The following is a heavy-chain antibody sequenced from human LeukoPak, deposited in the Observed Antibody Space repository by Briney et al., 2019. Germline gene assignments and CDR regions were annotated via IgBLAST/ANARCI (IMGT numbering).Heavy chain of an antibody. D-gene: IGHD6-19*01. V-gene: IGHV4-39*01. CDR3: ARHHSSGWYKSYWFDP. CDR2: IYYSGST. Sequence: SETLSLTCTVSGGSISSSSYYWGWIRQPPGKGLEWIGSIYYSGSTYYNPSLKSRVTISADTSKNQFSLKLSSVTAADTAVYYCARHHSSGWYKSYWFDPWGQGTLVTVSS. J-gene: IGHJ5*02. CDR1: GGSISSSSYY.